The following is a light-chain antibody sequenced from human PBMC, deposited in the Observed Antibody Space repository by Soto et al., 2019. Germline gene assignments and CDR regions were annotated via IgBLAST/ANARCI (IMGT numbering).Light chain of an antibody. J-gene: IGKJ4*01. CDR2: GAS. V-gene: IGKV3-20*01. CDR1: QSVSSSY. Sequence: EIVLTQSPGTLSLSPGERATLSCRASQSVSSSYLAWYQQKPGQAPRLLIYGASSRATGIPDRFSGSGSGTGFTLTISRLEPEDFAVYYCHQYDSSPLAFGGVTKVEIK. CDR3: HQYDSSPLA.